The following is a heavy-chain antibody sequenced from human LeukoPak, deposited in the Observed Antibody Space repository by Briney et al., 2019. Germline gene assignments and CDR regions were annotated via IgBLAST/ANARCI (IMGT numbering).Heavy chain of an antibody. Sequence: GASVKVSCKASGYTFTSYVINWVRQATGQGLEWMGWMNPISGNTGYAQKFQGRVTMTRNTSISTAYMELSSLRSEDTAVYYCARRYGSGYYYYYYYYGMDVWGQGTTVTVSS. CDR1: GYTFTSYV. V-gene: IGHV1-8*01. CDR2: MNPISGNT. CDR3: ARRYGSGYYYYYYYYGMDV. D-gene: IGHD3-22*01. J-gene: IGHJ6*02.